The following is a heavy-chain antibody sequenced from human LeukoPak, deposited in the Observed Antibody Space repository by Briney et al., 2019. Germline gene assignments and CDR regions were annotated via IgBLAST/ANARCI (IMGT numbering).Heavy chain of an antibody. CDR1: GYTFTSYG. J-gene: IGHJ6*02. Sequence: GASVNVSCKASGYTFTSYGISWVRQAPGQGLEWMGWISAYNGNTNYAQKLQGRVTMTTDTSTSTAYMELRSLRSDDTAVYYCARDCGGDCYSYYYYGMDVWGQGTTVTVSS. V-gene: IGHV1-18*01. D-gene: IGHD2-21*02. CDR2: ISAYNGNT. CDR3: ARDCGGDCYSYYYYGMDV.